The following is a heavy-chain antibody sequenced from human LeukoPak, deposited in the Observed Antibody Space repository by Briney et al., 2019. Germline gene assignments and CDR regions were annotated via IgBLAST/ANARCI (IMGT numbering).Heavy chain of an antibody. D-gene: IGHD1-26*01. CDR2: INPNSGGT. CDR1: GYTFTSYY. Sequence: ASVKVSCKASGYTFTSYYMHWVRQAPGQGLEWMGWINPNSGGTNYAQKFQGRVTMTRDTSISTAYMELSRLRSDDTAVYYCARQSILGGTSWDVWGQGTTVTVSS. CDR3: ARQSILGGTSWDV. J-gene: IGHJ6*02. V-gene: IGHV1-2*02.